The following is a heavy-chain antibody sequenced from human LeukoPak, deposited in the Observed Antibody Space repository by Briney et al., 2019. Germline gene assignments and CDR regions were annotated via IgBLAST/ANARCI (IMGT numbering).Heavy chain of an antibody. CDR2: ISYDGSNK. D-gene: IGHD3-16*01. Sequence: GGSLRLSCAASGFTFSIYGMHWVRQAPGKVLEWVAVISYDGSNKYYADSVKGRFTISRDNSKNTLYLQMKSLRAEDTAVYYCAKERSHLINYFDSWGQGTLVTVSS. CDR3: AKERSHLINYFDS. J-gene: IGHJ4*02. V-gene: IGHV3-30*18. CDR1: GFTFSIYG.